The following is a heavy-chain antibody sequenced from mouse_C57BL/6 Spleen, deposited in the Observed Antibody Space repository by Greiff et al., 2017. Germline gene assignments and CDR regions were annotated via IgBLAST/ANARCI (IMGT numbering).Heavy chain of an antibody. CDR3: TREGYYGSSALFAY. CDR2: ISSGGDYI. V-gene: IGHV5-9-1*02. Sequence: EVKVVESGEGLVKPGGSLKLSCAASGFTFSSYAMSWVRQTPEKRLEWVAYISSGGDYIYYADTVKGRFTISRDNARNTLYLQMSSLKSEDTAMYYCTREGYYGSSALFAYWGQGTLVTVSA. J-gene: IGHJ3*01. CDR1: GFTFSSYA. D-gene: IGHD1-1*01.